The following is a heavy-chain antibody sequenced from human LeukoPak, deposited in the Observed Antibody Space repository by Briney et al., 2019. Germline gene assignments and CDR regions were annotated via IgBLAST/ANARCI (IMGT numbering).Heavy chain of an antibody. CDR3: ARDCCSGGSCYSSEFGYYMDV. CDR1: GFTVSSNY. CDR2: IYSGGST. D-gene: IGHD2-15*01. J-gene: IGHJ6*03. V-gene: IGHV3-66*02. Sequence: GGSLRLSCAASGFTVSSNYMSWVRQAPGKGLEWVSVIYSGGSTYYADSVKGRFTISRDNSKNTLYLQMNSQRAEDTAVYYCARDCCSGGSCYSSEFGYYMDVWGKGTTVTVSS.